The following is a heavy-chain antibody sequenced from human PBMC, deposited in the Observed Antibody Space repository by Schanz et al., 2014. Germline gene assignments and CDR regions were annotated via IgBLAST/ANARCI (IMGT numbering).Heavy chain of an antibody. CDR2: IYHSGRT. J-gene: IGHJ6*03. CDR1: GGSISSSNW. Sequence: QVQLQESGPGLVKPSGTLSLTCAVSGGSISSSNWWSWVRQPPGKGLEWIGEIYHSGRTNYNPSRKSRVPISFNKSNNDFSLKLISVTAADTAVYYCARGAGGGSGTYYGAYYNYYYMDVWGKGTTVTVSS. V-gene: IGHV4-4*02. CDR3: ARGAGGGSGTYYGAYYNYYYMDV. D-gene: IGHD3-10*01.